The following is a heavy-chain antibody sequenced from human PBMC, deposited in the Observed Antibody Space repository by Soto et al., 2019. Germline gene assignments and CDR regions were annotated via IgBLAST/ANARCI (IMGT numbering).Heavy chain of an antibody. CDR1: GFSLSTSGVG. V-gene: IGHV2-5*02. D-gene: IGHD3-10*01. CDR3: AHRSYYYYYYGMDV. CDR2: IYWDDDK. J-gene: IGHJ6*02. Sequence: QITLKESGPTLVKPTQTLTLTCTFSGFSLSTSGVGVGWIRQPPGKALEWLALIYWDDDKRYRPSLKSRLTITKDTSKNQVVLTMTNMDPVDTATYYCAHRSYYYYYYGMDVWGQGTTVTVSS.